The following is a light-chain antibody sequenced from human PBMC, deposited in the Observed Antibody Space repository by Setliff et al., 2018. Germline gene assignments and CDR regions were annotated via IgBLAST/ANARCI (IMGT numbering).Light chain of an antibody. J-gene: IGLJ1*01. V-gene: IGLV2-8*01. CDR1: SSDVGGYNY. Sequence: QSALTQPPFASGSPGQSVTISCTGTSSDVGGYNYVSWYQQHPGKAPKLMIYEVSKRPSGVPDRFSGSKSGNTASLTVSGLQAEDEADYYCSSYAGSLYVFGTGTKVTVL. CDR3: SSYAGSLYV. CDR2: EVS.